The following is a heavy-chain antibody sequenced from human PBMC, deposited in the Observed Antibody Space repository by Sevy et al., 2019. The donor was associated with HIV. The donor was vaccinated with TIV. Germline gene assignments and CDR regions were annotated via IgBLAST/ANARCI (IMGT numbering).Heavy chain of an antibody. J-gene: IGHJ5*02. D-gene: IGHD4-17*01. Sequence: GGSLRLSCAASEFTFSDYYMSWIRQAPGKGLEWVSYISSSGSTIYYADSVKGRFTISRDNAKNSLYLQMNSLRAEDTAVYYCAKDYGDYGGSNWFDPWGQGTLVTVSS. CDR3: AKDYGDYGGSNWFDP. V-gene: IGHV3-11*01. CDR1: EFTFSDYY. CDR2: ISSSGSTI.